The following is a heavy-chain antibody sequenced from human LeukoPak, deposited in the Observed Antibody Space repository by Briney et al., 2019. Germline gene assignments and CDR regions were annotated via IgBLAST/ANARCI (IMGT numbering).Heavy chain of an antibody. CDR1: GGTFGSYA. J-gene: IGHJ1*01. V-gene: IGHV1-69*04. CDR2: IIPILGIA. CDR3: ARPGSAVGATTAEYFQH. D-gene: IGHD1-26*01. Sequence: ASVKVSCKASGGTFGSYAISWVRQAPGQGLEWMGRIIPILGIANYAQKFQGRVTITADKSTSTAYMELSSLRSEDTAVYYCARPGSAVGATTAEYFQHWGQGTLVTVSS.